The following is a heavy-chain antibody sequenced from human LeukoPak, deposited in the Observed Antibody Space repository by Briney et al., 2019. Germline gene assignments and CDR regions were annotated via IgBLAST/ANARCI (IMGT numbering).Heavy chain of an antibody. J-gene: IGHJ4*02. CDR1: GFTFSSYE. CDR3: ARRPVRGVGTRSFDY. D-gene: IGHD3-10*01. Sequence: GGSLRLSCAASGFTFSSYEMNWVRQAPGKGLEWVSYISSSGSTIYYADSVKGRFTISRDNAKNSLYLQMNSLRAEDTAVYYCARRPVRGVGTRSFDYWGQGTLVTVSS. CDR2: ISSSGSTI. V-gene: IGHV3-48*03.